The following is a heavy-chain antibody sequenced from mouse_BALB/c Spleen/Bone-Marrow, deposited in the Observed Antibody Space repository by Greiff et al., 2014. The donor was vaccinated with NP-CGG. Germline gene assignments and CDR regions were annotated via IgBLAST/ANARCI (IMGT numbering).Heavy chain of an antibody. Sequence: QVQLKESGAELVKPGASVKLSCKASGYTFTSYWVHWVKQRPGQGLEWIGEINPSNGRTNYNEKFKSKATLTVDKSSSTAYMQLSSLTSEDSAVYYCARYATATYWFAYWGQGTLVTVSA. J-gene: IGHJ3*01. CDR1: GYTFTSYW. CDR2: INPSNGRT. D-gene: IGHD1-2*01. CDR3: ARYATATYWFAY. V-gene: IGHV1S81*02.